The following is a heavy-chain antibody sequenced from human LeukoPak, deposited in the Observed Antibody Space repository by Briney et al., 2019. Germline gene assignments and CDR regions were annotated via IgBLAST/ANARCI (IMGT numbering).Heavy chain of an antibody. V-gene: IGHV1-2*02. CDR3: ASSGSRSYLFDY. CDR2: INPNSGGT. J-gene: IGHJ4*02. Sequence: ASVKVSRKASGYTFTSYDINWVRQATGQGLEWMGWINPNSGGTNYAQKFQGRVTMTRDTSISTAYMELSRLRSDDTAVYYCASSGSRSYLFDYWGQGTLVTVSS. D-gene: IGHD1-26*01. CDR1: GYTFTSYD.